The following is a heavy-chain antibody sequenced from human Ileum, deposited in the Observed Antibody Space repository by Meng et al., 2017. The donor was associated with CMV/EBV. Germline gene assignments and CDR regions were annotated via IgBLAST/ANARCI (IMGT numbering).Heavy chain of an antibody. CDR3: AKGGWGAWYYFDY. D-gene: IGHD3-16*01. Sequence: GGSLRLSCAASGFTFDDYAMHWVRQAPGKGLEWVSGISWNSGSIGYADSVKGRFTISRDNAKNSLYLQMNSLRAEDTALYYCAKGGWGAWYYFDYWGQGTLVTVSS. CDR2: ISWNSGSI. CDR1: GFTFDDYA. V-gene: IGHV3-9*01. J-gene: IGHJ4*02.